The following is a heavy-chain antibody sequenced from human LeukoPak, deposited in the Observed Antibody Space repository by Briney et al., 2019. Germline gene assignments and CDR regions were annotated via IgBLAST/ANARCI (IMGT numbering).Heavy chain of an antibody. J-gene: IGHJ4*02. Sequence: ASVKVSCKASGYTFTGYYMHWVRQAPGQGLERMAWIHPNSGATNYAQQFQGRVTLTRDTSISTAYMELSSLRSDDTAVYYCARGTNIVFFDYWGQGTLVTVSS. CDR3: ARGTNIVFFDY. CDR1: GYTFTGYY. D-gene: IGHD2-8*01. CDR2: IHPNSGAT. V-gene: IGHV1-2*02.